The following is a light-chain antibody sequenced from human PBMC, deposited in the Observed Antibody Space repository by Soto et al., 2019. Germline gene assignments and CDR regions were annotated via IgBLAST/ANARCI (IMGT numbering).Light chain of an antibody. Sequence: QSALTQPPSASGSPGQSVTISCTGTSSDVGGYNYVSWYQQHPGKAPELMIYEFSKRPSGVPDRFSGSKSGNTASLTVSGLQAEDEADYYCSSYAGSNNYVFGGGTKLTVL. V-gene: IGLV2-8*01. J-gene: IGLJ2*01. CDR3: SSYAGSNNYV. CDR2: EFS. CDR1: SSDVGGYNY.